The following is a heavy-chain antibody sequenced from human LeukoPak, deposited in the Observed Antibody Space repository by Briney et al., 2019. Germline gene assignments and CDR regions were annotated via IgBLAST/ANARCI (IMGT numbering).Heavy chain of an antibody. Sequence: PSETLSLTCAVYGGSFSGYYWSWICQPPGKGLEWIGEINHSGSTNYNPSLKSRVTISVDTSKNQFSLKLSSVTAADTAVYYCARERAYCSSTSCYFGHDGMDVWGQGTTVTVSS. D-gene: IGHD2-2*01. CDR3: ARERAYCSSTSCYFGHDGMDV. V-gene: IGHV4-34*01. J-gene: IGHJ6*02. CDR1: GGSFSGYY. CDR2: INHSGST.